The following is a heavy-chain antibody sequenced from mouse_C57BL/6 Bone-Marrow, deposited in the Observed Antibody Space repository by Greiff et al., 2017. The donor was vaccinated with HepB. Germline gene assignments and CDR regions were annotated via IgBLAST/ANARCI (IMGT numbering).Heavy chain of an antibody. CDR1: GYAFSSSW. CDR3: ASRIYYYGSSPHWYFDV. V-gene: IGHV1-82*01. D-gene: IGHD1-1*01. Sequence: QVQLQQSGPELVKPGASVKISCKASGYAFSSSWMNWVKQRPGKGLEWIGRIYPGDGDTNYNGKFKGKATLTADKSSSTAYMQLSSLTSEDSAVYFCASRIYYYGSSPHWYFDVWGTGTTVTVSS. J-gene: IGHJ1*03. CDR2: IYPGDGDT.